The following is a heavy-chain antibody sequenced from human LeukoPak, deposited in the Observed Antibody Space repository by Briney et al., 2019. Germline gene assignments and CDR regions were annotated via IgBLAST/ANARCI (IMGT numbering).Heavy chain of an antibody. CDR2: IYSSGRT. V-gene: IGHV4-61*02. J-gene: IGHJ3*01. CDR3: ARAREFYSDSNAYEV. D-gene: IGHD3-22*01. CDR1: GTSITSGSYF. Sequence: PSETLSLTCTISGTSITSGSYFWSWIRQPAGNELEWLGLIYSSGRTNYNPSLKSRVTFSVDTSKNQFSLKLRSVTAADTAVYYCARAREFYSDSNAYEVWGQGTRVTVSS.